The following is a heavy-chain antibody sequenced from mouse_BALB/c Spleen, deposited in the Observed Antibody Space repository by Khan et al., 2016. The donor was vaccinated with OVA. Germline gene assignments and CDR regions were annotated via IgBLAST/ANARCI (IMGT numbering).Heavy chain of an antibody. J-gene: IGHJ3*01. CDR3: ARGNYYGSSSWFGY. CDR2: ILPGSGSN. V-gene: IGHV1-9*01. CDR1: GYTFSSYW. D-gene: IGHD1-1*01. Sequence: QVQLQQSGAELMKPGASVKISCKATGYTFSSYWIEWVKQRPGHGLEWIGEILPGSGSNNYNEKFKGKATFTADTSSNTAYMQLSSLTSEDSAVXYCARGNYYGSSSWFGYWGQGTLVTVS.